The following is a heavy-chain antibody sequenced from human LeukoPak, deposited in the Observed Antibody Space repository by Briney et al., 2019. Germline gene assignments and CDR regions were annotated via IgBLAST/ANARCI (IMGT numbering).Heavy chain of an antibody. Sequence: GGSLRLSCAASGFTFSSYAMHWVRQAPGKGLECVAVISYDGSNKYYADSVKGRFTISRDNSKNTLYLQMNSLRAEDTAVYYCAREGPGGTVSLDYWGQGTLVTVSS. CDR1: GFTFSSYA. V-gene: IGHV3-30*01. CDR3: AREGPGGTVSLDY. D-gene: IGHD4-11*01. J-gene: IGHJ4*02. CDR2: ISYDGSNK.